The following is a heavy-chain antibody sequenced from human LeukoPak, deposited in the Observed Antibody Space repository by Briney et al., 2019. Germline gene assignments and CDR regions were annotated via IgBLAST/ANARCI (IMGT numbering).Heavy chain of an antibody. Sequence: GAXVKVSCKASGYTFTGYYMHWVRQAPGQGLEWMGRINPDSGGTNYAQKFQGRVTMTRDTSISTAYMELSRLRSDDTAVYYCARDTDCSSTSCYAAPWGKGTTVTVSS. CDR2: INPDSGGT. V-gene: IGHV1-2*06. J-gene: IGHJ6*04. D-gene: IGHD2-2*01. CDR1: GYTFTGYY. CDR3: ARDTDCSSTSCYAAP.